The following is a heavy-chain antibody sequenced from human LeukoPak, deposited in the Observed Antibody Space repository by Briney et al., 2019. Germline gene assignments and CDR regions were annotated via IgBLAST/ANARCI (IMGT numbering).Heavy chain of an antibody. V-gene: IGHV4-39*07. CDR2: IYYSGST. D-gene: IGHD1-26*01. J-gene: IGHJ4*02. CDR3: ARGRDSGNN. CDR1: GGSISSSSYY. Sequence: SSETLSLTCTVSGGSISSSSYYWGWIRQPPGKGLEWIGNIYYSGSTYYNPSLKSRVTISVDTSKNHFSLKLNSVTAADTAVYYCARGRDSGNNWGQGTLVTVSS.